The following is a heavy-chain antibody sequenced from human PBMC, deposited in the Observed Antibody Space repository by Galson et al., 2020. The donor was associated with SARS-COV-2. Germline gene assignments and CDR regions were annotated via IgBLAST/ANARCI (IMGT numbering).Heavy chain of an antibody. CDR2: IWYDGSNK. D-gene: IGHD3-9*01. CDR1: GFTFSSYG. J-gene: IGHJ4*02. Sequence: GGSLRLSCAASGFTFSSYGMHWVRQAPGKGLEWVAVIWYDGSNKYYADSVKGRFTISRDNSKNRLYLQMNSLRAEDTAVYYCARAKNSYDILTEEYYFDYWGQGTLVTVSS. V-gene: IGHV3-33*01. CDR3: ARAKNSYDILTEEYYFDY.